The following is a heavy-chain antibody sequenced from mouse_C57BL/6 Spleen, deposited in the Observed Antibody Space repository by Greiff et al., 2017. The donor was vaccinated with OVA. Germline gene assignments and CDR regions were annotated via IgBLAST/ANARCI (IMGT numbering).Heavy chain of an antibody. J-gene: IGHJ2*01. Sequence: VQLQQSGAELVRPGASVKLSCTASGFNIKDDYMHWVKQRPEQGLEWIGWIDPENGDTEYASKFQGKATITADTSSNTAYLQLSSLTSEDTAVYYCTTGDYYGSSYGGYWGQGTTLTVSS. D-gene: IGHD1-1*01. V-gene: IGHV14-4*01. CDR2: IDPENGDT. CDR3: TTGDYYGSSYGGY. CDR1: GFNIKDDY.